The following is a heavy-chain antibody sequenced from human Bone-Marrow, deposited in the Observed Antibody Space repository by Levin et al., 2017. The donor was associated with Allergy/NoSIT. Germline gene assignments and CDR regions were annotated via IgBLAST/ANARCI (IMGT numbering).Heavy chain of an antibody. CDR2: ISSTGSS. CDR1: SGSISSGPAY. D-gene: IGHD4-17*01. Sequence: KTSETLSLTCTVSSGSISSGPAYWSWIRQPAGQGLEWIGHISSTGSSTYNPSVKSRVSISVDTSKNQFSLWLPSVIAADTAVYYCGRYQGRGCYGDYGAFDYWGQGTLVTVSS. CDR3: GRYQGRGCYGDYGAFDY. J-gene: IGHJ4*02. V-gene: IGHV4-61*09.